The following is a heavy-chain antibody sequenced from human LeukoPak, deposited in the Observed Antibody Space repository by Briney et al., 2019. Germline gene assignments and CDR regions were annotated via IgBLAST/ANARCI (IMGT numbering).Heavy chain of an antibody. D-gene: IGHD2-2*01. Sequence: GASVKVSCKASGHTFSNYYMHWVRQAPGQGLEWMGIINPSGGSTSYAQKFQGRVTMTRDTATRTVYMELRSLRSEDTAVYYCARGGPAGDFIVVAPTNNAFDIWGQGTMVTVSS. CDR1: GHTFSNYY. CDR2: INPSGGST. V-gene: IGHV1-46*01. J-gene: IGHJ3*02. CDR3: ARGGPAGDFIVVAPTNNAFDI.